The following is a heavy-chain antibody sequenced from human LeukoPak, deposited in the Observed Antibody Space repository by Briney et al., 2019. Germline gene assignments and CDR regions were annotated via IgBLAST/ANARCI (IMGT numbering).Heavy chain of an antibody. Sequence: ASVKVSCKASGYTFTGYYIHWVRQAPGQGLEWMGRINPNSGGTDYAQKLQGRVTMTTDTSTSTAYMELRSLRSDDTAVYYCARDVIADSSYFFDYWGQGTLVTVSS. D-gene: IGHD3-22*01. J-gene: IGHJ4*02. CDR2: INPNSGGT. CDR3: ARDVIADSSYFFDY. CDR1: GYTFTGYY. V-gene: IGHV1-2*06.